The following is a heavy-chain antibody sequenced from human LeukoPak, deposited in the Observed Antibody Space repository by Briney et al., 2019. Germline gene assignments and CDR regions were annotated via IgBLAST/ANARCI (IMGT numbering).Heavy chain of an antibody. D-gene: IGHD3-22*01. Sequence: ASVKVSCKASGYTFTGYYMHWVRQAPGQGLEWMGWINPNSGGTNYAQKLQGRVTMTRDTSISTAYMELSRLRSDDTAVYYCARGTALTTMKVQPNWFDPWGQGTLVTVSS. V-gene: IGHV1-2*02. CDR3: ARGTALTTMKVQPNWFDP. J-gene: IGHJ5*02. CDR2: INPNSGGT. CDR1: GYTFTGYY.